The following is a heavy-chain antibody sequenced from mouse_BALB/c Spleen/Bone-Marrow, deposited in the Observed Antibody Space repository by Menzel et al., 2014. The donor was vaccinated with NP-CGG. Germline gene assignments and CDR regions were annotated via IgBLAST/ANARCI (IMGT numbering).Heavy chain of an antibody. V-gene: IGHV5-6*02. D-gene: IGHD4-1*01. CDR2: ISSGGIYT. Sequence: EVKLVESGGDLVKPGGSLKLSCAASGFTFSSYGMSWVRQTPDKRLEWVATISSGGIYTYYPDSVKGRFTISRDNAKNTLYLQMSSLKSEGTAMYYCTRRTGTDYYAMDYWGQGTSVSVSS. J-gene: IGHJ4*01. CDR3: TRRTGTDYYAMDY. CDR1: GFTFSSYG.